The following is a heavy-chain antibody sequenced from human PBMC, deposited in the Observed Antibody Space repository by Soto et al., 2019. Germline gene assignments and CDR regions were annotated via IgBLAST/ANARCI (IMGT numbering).Heavy chain of an antibody. D-gene: IGHD1-1*01. CDR3: ARERGVTHDPYFDY. V-gene: IGHV1-3*05. Sequence: QVQLVQSGAEEKKPGASVKVSCKASGYTFTSYAMHWVRQAPGHRLEWMGWINAGNGNTKYSQKFQGRVTITRDTSASTAYMELSSLRSEDTAVYYCARERGVTHDPYFDYWGQGTLVNVSS. CDR1: GYTFTSYA. J-gene: IGHJ4*02. CDR2: INAGNGNT.